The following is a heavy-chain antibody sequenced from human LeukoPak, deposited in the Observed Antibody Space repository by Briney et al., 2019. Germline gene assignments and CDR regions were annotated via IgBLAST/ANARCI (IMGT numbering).Heavy chain of an antibody. CDR3: ARVWNSGWFDY. CDR2: ITSSGSAT. Sequence: GGPLRLSCAASGFTFSDYEMNWVRQAPGKGLEWVSYITSSGSATYYADSVKSRFTISRDNAQNSLYLQMTSLRVEDTAVYYCARVWNSGWFDYWGQGILVIVSS. V-gene: IGHV3-48*03. J-gene: IGHJ4*02. D-gene: IGHD6-19*01. CDR1: GFTFSDYE.